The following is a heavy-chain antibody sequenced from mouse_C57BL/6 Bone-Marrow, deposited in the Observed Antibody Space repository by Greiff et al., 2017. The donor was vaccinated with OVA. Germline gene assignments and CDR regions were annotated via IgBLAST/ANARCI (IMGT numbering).Heavy chain of an antibody. CDR1: GYTFTSYT. V-gene: IGHV1-4*01. Sequence: LVESGAELARPGASVKMSCKASGYTFTSYTMHWVKQRPGQGLEWIGYINPSSGYTKYNQKFKDKATLTADKSSSTAYMQLSSLTSEDSAVYYCARSLYYYEGFAYWGQGTLVTVSA. D-gene: IGHD1-1*01. CDR2: INPSSGYT. CDR3: ARSLYYYEGFAY. J-gene: IGHJ3*01.